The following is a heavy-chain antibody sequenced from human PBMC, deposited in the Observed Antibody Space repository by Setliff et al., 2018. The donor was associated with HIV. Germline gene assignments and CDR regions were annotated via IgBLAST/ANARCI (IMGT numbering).Heavy chain of an antibody. CDR3: VRDQLRWPERWDFDF. CDR1: GFTFSNFG. V-gene: IGHV3-23*01. D-gene: IGHD1-26*01. J-gene: IGHJ4*02. Sequence: GGSLRLSCVASGFTFSNFGMSWVRQAPGEGLEWLSYISATGTTVSYADSVRGRFIISRDSVKSELYLQMKSLRVEDTALYYCVRDQLRWPERWDFDFWGQGTLVTVSS. CDR2: ISATGTTV.